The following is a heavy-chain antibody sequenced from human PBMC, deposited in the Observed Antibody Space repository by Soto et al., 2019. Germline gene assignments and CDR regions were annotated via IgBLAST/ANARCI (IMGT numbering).Heavy chain of an antibody. CDR2: TYYRSKWYN. V-gene: IGHV6-1*01. CDR3: ARDQKDSGSYYYYYYYGMDV. D-gene: IGHD3-10*01. Sequence: KQSQTLSLTCAISGDSVSSNSAAWNWIRQSPSRGLEWLGRTYYRSKWYNDYAVSVKSRITINPDTSKNQFSLQLNSVTPEDTAVYCCARDQKDSGSYYYYYYYGMDVWGQGTTVTVSS. CDR1: GDSVSSNSAA. J-gene: IGHJ6*02.